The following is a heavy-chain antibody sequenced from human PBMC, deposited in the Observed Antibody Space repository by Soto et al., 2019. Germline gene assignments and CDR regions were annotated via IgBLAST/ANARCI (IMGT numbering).Heavy chain of an antibody. D-gene: IGHD6-19*01. CDR1: GGSISSYY. V-gene: IGHV4-59*01. J-gene: IGHJ4*02. CDR3: ARVPNRYSSGWYYSDY. Sequence: SETLSLTCTVSGGSISSYYWSWIRQPPGKGLEWIGYIYYSVSTNYNPSLKSRVTISVDTSKNQFSLKLSSVTAADTAVYYCARVPNRYSSGWYYSDYWGQRTLVTVSS. CDR2: IYYSVST.